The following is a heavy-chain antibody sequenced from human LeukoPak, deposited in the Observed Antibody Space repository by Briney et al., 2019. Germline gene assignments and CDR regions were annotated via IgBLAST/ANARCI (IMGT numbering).Heavy chain of an antibody. V-gene: IGHV3-21*01. CDR3: ARDEVAYYYDSSGYD. Sequence: GGSLRLXCAASGFTSSSYSMNWVRQAPGKGLEWVSSISSSSSYIYYADSVKGRFTISRDNAKNSLYLQMNSLRAEDTAVYYCARDEVAYYYDSSGYDWGQGTLVTVSS. CDR2: ISSSSSYI. J-gene: IGHJ4*02. CDR1: GFTSSSYS. D-gene: IGHD3-22*01.